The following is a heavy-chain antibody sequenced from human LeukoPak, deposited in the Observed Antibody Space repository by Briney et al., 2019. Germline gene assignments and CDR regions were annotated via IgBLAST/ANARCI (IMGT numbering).Heavy chain of an antibody. CDR1: GYTFTTYW. CDR2: IYPADSDT. J-gene: IGHJ1*01. CDR3: ARGINDEYFQS. D-gene: IGHD2/OR15-2a*01. Sequence: GESLKISCRGSGYTFTTYWIGWVRQMPGKGLEWMGIIYPADSDTRYNPSFQGHVTISADRSASTAYLQWHSLKASDTAIYYCARGINDEYFQSWGQGTLVTVSS. V-gene: IGHV5-51*01.